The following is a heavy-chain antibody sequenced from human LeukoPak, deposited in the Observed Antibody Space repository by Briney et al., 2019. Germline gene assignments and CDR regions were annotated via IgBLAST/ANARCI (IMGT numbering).Heavy chain of an antibody. Sequence: SVKVSCKASGGTFSSYAISWVRQAPRQGLEWMGGIIPIFGTANYAQKFQGRVTITADESTSTAYMELSSLRSEDTAVYYCARDLTSEYCSGGSCYSNYGMDVWGQGTTVTVSS. D-gene: IGHD2-15*01. V-gene: IGHV1-69*13. CDR3: ARDLTSEYCSGGSCYSNYGMDV. CDR2: IIPIFGTA. J-gene: IGHJ6*02. CDR1: GGTFSSYA.